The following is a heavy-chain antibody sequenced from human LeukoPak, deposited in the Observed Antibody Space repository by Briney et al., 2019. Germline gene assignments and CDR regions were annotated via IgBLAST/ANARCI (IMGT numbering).Heavy chain of an antibody. D-gene: IGHD3-22*01. Sequence: SVKVSCKASGFTFTSSAVQWVRQARGQRLEWIGWIVVGSGNTNYAQKFQERVTITRDMSTSTAYMELSSLSSEDTAVYYCAADGFHDSSGFLYYYYYYGMDVWGQGTTVTVSS. CDR1: GFTFTSSA. CDR2: IVVGSGNT. V-gene: IGHV1-58*01. J-gene: IGHJ6*02. CDR3: AADGFHDSSGFLYYYYYYGMDV.